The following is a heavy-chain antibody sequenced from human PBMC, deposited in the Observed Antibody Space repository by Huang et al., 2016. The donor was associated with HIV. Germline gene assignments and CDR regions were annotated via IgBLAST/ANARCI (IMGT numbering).Heavy chain of an antibody. J-gene: IGHJ6*02. CDR1: GYTFTGVY. CDR2: NNPKSGGT. D-gene: IGHD2-15*01. V-gene: IGHV1-2*02. Sequence: QVQLVQSGAEVKKPGASVKVSCKASGYTFTGVYMHWVRQAPGQGLEWMGWNNPKSGGTNDAQKLQGRVTMTRDTSISTAYMELSRLRSDDAAVYYCAREVVSATGYYYYGMDVWGQGTTVTVSS. CDR3: AREVVSATGYYYYGMDV.